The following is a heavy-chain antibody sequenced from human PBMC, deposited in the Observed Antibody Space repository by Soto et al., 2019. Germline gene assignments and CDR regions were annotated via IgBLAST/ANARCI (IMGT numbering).Heavy chain of an antibody. Sequence: QVQLVQSGAEVKKPGASVKVSCKASGYTFTRYSMHWVRQAPGQRLEWMGWINAGNGNTKYSQKFQGRVTITRDTSASTVYIELSSLRSEDTAVYYCASKRDDYSNYFDYWGQGTLVTVSS. CDR2: INAGNGNT. CDR1: GYTFTRYS. V-gene: IGHV1-3*01. D-gene: IGHD4-4*01. J-gene: IGHJ4*02. CDR3: ASKRDDYSNYFDY.